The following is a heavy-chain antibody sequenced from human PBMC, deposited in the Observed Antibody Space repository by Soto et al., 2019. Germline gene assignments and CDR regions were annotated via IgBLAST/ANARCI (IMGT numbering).Heavy chain of an antibody. Sequence: PGESLKISGKGSGYSFTSYWISWVRQMPGKGLEWRGRSDPSDSYTNYSPAFQCHVTIPADKSISTAYLQWSSLKASDTAMYYCARRGTYSSGWDYWGQGTLVTVSS. V-gene: IGHV5-10-1*01. J-gene: IGHJ4*02. CDR1: GYSFTSYW. D-gene: IGHD6-19*01. CDR2: SDPSDSYT. CDR3: ARRGTYSSGWDY.